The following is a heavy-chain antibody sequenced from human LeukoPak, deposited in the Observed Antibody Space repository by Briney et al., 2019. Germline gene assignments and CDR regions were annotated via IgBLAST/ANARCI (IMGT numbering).Heavy chain of an antibody. CDR2: INPNSGGT. CDR3: AIIVGATPTQH. J-gene: IGHJ1*01. V-gene: IGHV1-2*02. Sequence: ASVKVSCKASGYTFTDSYMHWVRQAPGQGLEWMGWINPNSGGTIYAQSFHGRVTMTKDTSISTAYMELSSLRSDDTAVYYCAIIVGATPTQHWGQGTLVTVSS. D-gene: IGHD1-26*01. CDR1: GYTFTDSY.